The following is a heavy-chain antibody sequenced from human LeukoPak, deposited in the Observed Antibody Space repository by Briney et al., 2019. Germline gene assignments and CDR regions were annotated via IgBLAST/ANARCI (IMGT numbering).Heavy chain of an antibody. D-gene: IGHD1-26*01. CDR3: ASWGMYSGSRYFDY. CDR1: GGSIRSGSYY. CDR2: VYTSGST. Sequence: PSETLSLTCTISGGSIRSGSYYWSWIRQAAGKGLEWIGRVYTSGSTNDNPSLESRVTISVDTSKNQFSLNLSSVTAADTAVYYCASWGMYSGSRYFDYWGQGTLVTVSS. J-gene: IGHJ4*02. V-gene: IGHV4-61*02.